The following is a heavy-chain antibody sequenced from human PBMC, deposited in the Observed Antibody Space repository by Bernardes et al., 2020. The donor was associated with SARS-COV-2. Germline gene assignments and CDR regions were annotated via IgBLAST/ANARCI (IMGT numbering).Heavy chain of an antibody. J-gene: IGHJ6*03. V-gene: IGHV1-18*01. Sequence: ASVKVSCKASGYTFTSYGISWVRQAPGQGLEWMGWISAYNGNTNYAQKLQGRVTMTTDTSTSTAYMELRSLRSDDTAVYYCARVPYCGGDCYYSHESLTNYYYYMDVWGKGTTVTVSS. CDR1: GYTFTSYG. CDR3: ARVPYCGGDCYYSHESLTNYYYYMDV. D-gene: IGHD2-21*01. CDR2: ISAYNGNT.